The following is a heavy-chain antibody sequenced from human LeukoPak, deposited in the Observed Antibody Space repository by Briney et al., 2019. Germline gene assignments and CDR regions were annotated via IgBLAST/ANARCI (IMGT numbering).Heavy chain of an antibody. CDR2: IIPILGIA. V-gene: IGHV1-69*04. D-gene: IGHD4-17*01. Sequence: ASVKVSCKASGGTSRSYATSGVRQAPGQGLKWMGRIIPILGIANYAQKFQGRVTITADKSTSTAYMELSSLRSEDTAVYYCARDFGYGDYVGWFDPWGQGTLVTVSS. CDR1: GGTSRSYA. CDR3: ARDFGYGDYVGWFDP. J-gene: IGHJ5*02.